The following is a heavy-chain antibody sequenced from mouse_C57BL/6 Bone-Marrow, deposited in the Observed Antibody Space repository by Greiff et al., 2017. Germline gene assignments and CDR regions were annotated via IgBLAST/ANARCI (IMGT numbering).Heavy chain of an antibody. V-gene: IGHV1-55*01. J-gene: IGHJ4*01. CDR3: ARGTTMVTTKGYYYAMDY. CDR1: GYTFTSYW. Sequence: VQLQQPGAELVKPGASVKMSCKASGYTFTSYWITWVKQRPGQGLEWIGDIYPGSGRTNYNEKFKSKATLTVDTSSSTAYMQLSSLTSEDSAVYYCARGTTMVTTKGYYYAMDYWGQGTSVTVSS. D-gene: IGHD2-2*01. CDR2: IYPGSGRT.